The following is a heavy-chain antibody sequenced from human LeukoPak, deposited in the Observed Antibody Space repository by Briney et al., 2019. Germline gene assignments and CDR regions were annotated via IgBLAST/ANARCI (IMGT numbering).Heavy chain of an antibody. D-gene: IGHD6-19*01. CDR2: ISWDSNSI. V-gene: IGHV3-9*01. CDR3: AKAVAAPGAFDI. Sequence: GRSLRLSCAASGFIFDEYAIHWVRQAPGKGLEWVSGISWDSNSIIYADSVKGRFTISRDNAKNSLYLQMNSLRADDTALYYCAKAVAAPGAFDIWGQGTVVTVSS. J-gene: IGHJ3*02. CDR1: GFIFDEYA.